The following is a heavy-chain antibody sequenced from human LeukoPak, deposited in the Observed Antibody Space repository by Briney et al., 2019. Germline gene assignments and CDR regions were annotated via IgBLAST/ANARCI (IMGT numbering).Heavy chain of an antibody. CDR3: ATRKLGNDY. Sequence: PSETLSLTCAVYGGSFSGYYWSWIRQPPGKGLEWIGYIYNPSLKSRITMSVDTSKNQFSLKLYSVTAADTAVYYCATRKLGNDYWGQGTLVTVSS. D-gene: IGHD7-27*01. CDR1: GGSFSGYY. V-gene: IGHV4-34*10. CDR2: I. J-gene: IGHJ4*02.